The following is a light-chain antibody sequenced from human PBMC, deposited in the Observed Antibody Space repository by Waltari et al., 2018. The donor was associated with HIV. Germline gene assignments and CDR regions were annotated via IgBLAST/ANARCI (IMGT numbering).Light chain of an antibody. CDR3: TSFTSSSTYV. CDR2: DVT. J-gene: IGLJ1*01. V-gene: IGLV2-14*03. CDR1: SSDISSHKS. Sequence: QSALTQPASVSGSPGQSITISCPGASSDISSHKSVSWYQHHPGKAPKLIIYDVTNRPAGVSYRFSGSKSGNTASLTISGLQAEDEADYFCTSFTSSSTYVFGTGTTVTVL.